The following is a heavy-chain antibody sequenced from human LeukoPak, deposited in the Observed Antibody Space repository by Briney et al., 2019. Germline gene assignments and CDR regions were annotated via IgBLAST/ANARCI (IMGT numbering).Heavy chain of an antibody. CDR2: INPSGGST. J-gene: IGHJ4*02. Sequence: ASVKVSCKGSGYTFTSYYMHWVRQAPGQGLEWMGIINPSGGSTSYAQKFQGRVTMTRDTSTSTVYMELSSLRSEDTAVYYCARGGVLRFLEWPVGYFDYWGQGTLVTVSS. CDR3: ARGGVLRFLEWPVGYFDY. CDR1: GYTFTSYY. D-gene: IGHD3-3*01. V-gene: IGHV1-46*01.